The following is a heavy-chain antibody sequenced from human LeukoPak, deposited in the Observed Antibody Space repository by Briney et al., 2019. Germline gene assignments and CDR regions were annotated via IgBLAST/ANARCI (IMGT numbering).Heavy chain of an antibody. V-gene: IGHV3-30-3*01. J-gene: IGHJ4*02. CDR1: GFTFSSYA. D-gene: IGHD2-2*01. Sequence: PGRSLRLSCAASGFTFSSYAMHWVRQAPGKGLEWVAVISYDGSNKYYADSVKGRFTISRDNSKNTLYLQMNSLRAEDTAVYYCATPLGSIVVVPAAKVFDYWGQGTLVTVSS. CDR2: ISYDGSNK. CDR3: ATPLGSIVVVPAAKVFDY.